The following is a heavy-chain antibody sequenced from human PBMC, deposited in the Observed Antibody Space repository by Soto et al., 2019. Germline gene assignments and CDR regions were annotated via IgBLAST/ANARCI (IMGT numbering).Heavy chain of an antibody. Sequence: QVQLVQSGAEVKKPGASVKVSCKASGYTFTSYGISWVRQAPGQGLEWMGWISAYNGNTNYAQKLQGRVTMTTDTPTSTAYLELRSLRSDATAVYYCARAVMVRGVTPFDYWGQGTLVTVSS. D-gene: IGHD3-10*01. CDR2: ISAYNGNT. J-gene: IGHJ4*02. CDR3: ARAVMVRGVTPFDY. CDR1: GYTFTSYG. V-gene: IGHV1-18*04.